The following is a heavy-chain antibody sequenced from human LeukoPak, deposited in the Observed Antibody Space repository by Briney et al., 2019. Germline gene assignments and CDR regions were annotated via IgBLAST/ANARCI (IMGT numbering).Heavy chain of an antibody. Sequence: GASVKVSCKASGYTFTSYGISWVRQAPGQGLEWMGWISAYNGNTNYAQKLQGRVTMTTDTSTSTAYMELRSLRSDDTAVYYCARRGPYDSSWYSEDFDYWGRGTLVTVSS. CDR1: GYTFTSYG. V-gene: IGHV1-18*01. D-gene: IGHD6-13*01. J-gene: IGHJ4*02. CDR2: ISAYNGNT. CDR3: ARRGPYDSSWYSEDFDY.